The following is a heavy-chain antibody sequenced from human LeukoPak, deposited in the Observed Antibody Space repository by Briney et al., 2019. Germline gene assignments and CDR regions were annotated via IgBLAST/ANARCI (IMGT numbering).Heavy chain of an antibody. J-gene: IGHJ3*02. CDR3: ARDYCAAFDI. V-gene: IGHV4-4*07. D-gene: IGHD2-8*02. Sequence: SETLSLTCTVSGGSISSYYWSWIRQPAGKGLEWIGRIYSSGSINYSPSLKSRVTMSVDTSKNQFSLNLKLSSVTAADTAVYYCARDYCAAFDIWGQGTMVTVSS. CDR1: GGSISSYY. CDR2: IYSSGSI.